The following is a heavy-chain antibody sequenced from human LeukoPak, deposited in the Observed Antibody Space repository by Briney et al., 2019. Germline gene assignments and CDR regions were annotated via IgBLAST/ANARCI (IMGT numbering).Heavy chain of an antibody. CDR2: INTNTGNP. Sequence: ASVKVSCKASGYTFTSYAMNWVRQAPGQGLEWMGWINTNTGNPTYAQGFTGRFVFSLDTSVSTAYLQISSLKAEDTAVYYCARATYYYVSSGYHIGAFDIWGQGTMVTVSS. V-gene: IGHV7-4-1*02. CDR1: GYTFTSYA. J-gene: IGHJ3*02. CDR3: ARATYYYVSSGYHIGAFDI. D-gene: IGHD3-22*01.